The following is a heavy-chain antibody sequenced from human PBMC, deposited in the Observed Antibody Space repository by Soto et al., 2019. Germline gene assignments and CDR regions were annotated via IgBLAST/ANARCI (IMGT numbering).Heavy chain of an antibody. J-gene: IGHJ4*02. D-gene: IGHD3-9*01. Sequence: QVQLVQSGAEVRSPGASVKVSCKASGFTFSNYYFHWVRQAPEQGLEWMGMISPTANYTRYAQRFQGRVTVTRDTSTSTVYMEVSGLTSEDTAVYYCVRADFDQYFDYRGQGTLVTVSS. CDR3: VRADFDQYFDY. CDR1: GFTFSNYY. V-gene: IGHV1-46*01. CDR2: ISPTANYT.